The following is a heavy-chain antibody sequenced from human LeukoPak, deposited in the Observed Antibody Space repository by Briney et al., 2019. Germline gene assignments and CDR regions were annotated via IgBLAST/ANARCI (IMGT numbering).Heavy chain of an antibody. J-gene: IGHJ6*03. CDR2: IYVTGT. V-gene: IGHV4-59*08. D-gene: IGHD3-16*02. CDR1: GGSIGTYY. Sequence: SETLSLTCTVSGGSIGTYYWSWVRQSPRTGLEWIGYIYVTGTRYNPSLQSRVAISVDRSRNQFFLKMTSVTAADTAVYYCARHIGGGIEDMDVWGRGTKVTVSS. CDR3: ARHIGGGIEDMDV.